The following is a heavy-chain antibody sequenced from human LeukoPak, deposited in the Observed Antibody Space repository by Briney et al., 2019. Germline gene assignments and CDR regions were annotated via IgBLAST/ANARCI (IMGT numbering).Heavy chain of an antibody. CDR3: ARDRANEFYYYYYGMDV. Sequence: GRSLRLSCAASGFTFSSYAMHWVRQAPGKGLEWVAVISYDGSNKYYADSVKGRFTISRDNSKNTLYLQMNSLRAEDTAVYYCARDRANEFYYYYYGMDVWGQGTTVTVSS. V-gene: IGHV3-30*04. CDR2: ISYDGSNK. J-gene: IGHJ6*02. CDR1: GFTFSSYA. D-gene: IGHD1-1*01.